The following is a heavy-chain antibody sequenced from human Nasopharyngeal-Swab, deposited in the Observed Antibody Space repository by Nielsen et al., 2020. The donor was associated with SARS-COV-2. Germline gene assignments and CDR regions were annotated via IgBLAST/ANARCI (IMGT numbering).Heavy chain of an antibody. V-gene: IGHV3-23*01. CDR3: AKGKMGATKGYYYGMDV. CDR2: ISGSGGST. Sequence: GESLKISCAASGFTFSSYAMSWVRQAPGKGLEWVSAISGSGGSTYYADSVKCRFTIFRDNSKNTLYLQMNSLEAEDTAVYYCAKGKMGATKGYYYGMDVWGQGTTVTVSS. CDR1: GFTFSSYA. J-gene: IGHJ6*02. D-gene: IGHD1-26*01.